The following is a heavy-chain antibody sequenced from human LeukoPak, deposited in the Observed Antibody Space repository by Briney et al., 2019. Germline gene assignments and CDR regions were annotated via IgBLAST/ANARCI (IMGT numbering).Heavy chain of an antibody. CDR2: IYIAGNT. J-gene: IGHJ6*03. V-gene: IGHV4-4*07. CDR1: RGSSTNYY. CDR3: ARDAGWFGEFFYYMQV. D-gene: IGHD3-10*01. Sequence: PSETLSLTCSVPRGSSTNYYWSWIRQPAGKGLEWIGRIYIAGNTYYNPFLESRVTTSADPSNNHFSLTLSSVTAADTAVYYCARDAGWFGEFFYYMQVWGEGTAVIVSS.